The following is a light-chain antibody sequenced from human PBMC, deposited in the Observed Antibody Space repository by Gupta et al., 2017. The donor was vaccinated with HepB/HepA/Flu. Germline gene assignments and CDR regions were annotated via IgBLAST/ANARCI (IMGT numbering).Light chain of an antibody. CDR3: MQALQVPPWT. J-gene: IGKJ1*01. CDR2: LGS. CDR1: QSLLHRNGHNY. Sequence: IVMTQSPLSLSVTPGEPASISCRSSQSLLHRNGHNYLDWYLQKPGQSPQLLIYLGSNRASGVPDRFSGSGSGTDFTLKISRVEAEDVGVYYCMQALQVPPWTFGQGTKVEIK. V-gene: IGKV2-28*01.